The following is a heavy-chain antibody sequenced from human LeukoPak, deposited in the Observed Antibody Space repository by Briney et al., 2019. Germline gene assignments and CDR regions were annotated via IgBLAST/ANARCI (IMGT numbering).Heavy chain of an antibody. Sequence: GGSLRLSCAASGFTFSSYAMSWVRQAPGKGLEWVSAISGSGGSTYYADSVKGRFTISRDNSKNTLYLQMNSLRAEDTAVYYCAKDYYDSSGYYPYYFDYWGQGTLVTVSS. D-gene: IGHD3-22*01. CDR1: GFTFSSYA. CDR3: AKDYYDSSGYYPYYFDY. CDR2: ISGSGGST. V-gene: IGHV3-23*01. J-gene: IGHJ4*02.